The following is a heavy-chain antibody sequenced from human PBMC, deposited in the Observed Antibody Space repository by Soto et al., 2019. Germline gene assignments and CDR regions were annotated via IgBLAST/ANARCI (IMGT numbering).Heavy chain of an antibody. CDR3: VKETPDYGGTNWFDP. J-gene: IGHJ5*02. Sequence: QVQLVESGGGVVEPVRSLRLSCAASGFTFSTYGMHWVRQAPGKGLEWVGVISYDGTNKFYGDSVKGRFTISRDNSKNTLFLQMNSLRTEDTAVYYCVKETPDYGGTNWFDPWGQGTLVTVSS. CDR1: GFTFSTYG. D-gene: IGHD4-17*01. CDR2: ISYDGTNK. V-gene: IGHV3-30*18.